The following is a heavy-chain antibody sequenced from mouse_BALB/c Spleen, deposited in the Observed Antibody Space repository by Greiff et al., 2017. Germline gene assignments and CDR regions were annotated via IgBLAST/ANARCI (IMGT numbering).Heavy chain of an antibody. Sequence: EVQLVESGPELVKPGASVKISCKASGYTFTDYNMHWVKQSHGKSLEWIGYIYPYNGGTGYNQKFKSKATLTVDNSSSTAYMELRSLTSEDSAVYYCARCGGKRDYFDYWGQGTTLTVSS. D-gene: IGHD1-1*02. J-gene: IGHJ2*01. CDR3: ARCGGKRDYFDY. CDR1: GYTFTDYN. V-gene: IGHV1S29*02. CDR2: IYPYNGGT.